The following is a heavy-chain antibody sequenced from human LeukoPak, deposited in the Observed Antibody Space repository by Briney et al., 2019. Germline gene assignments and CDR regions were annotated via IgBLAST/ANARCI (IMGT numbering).Heavy chain of an antibody. CDR1: GGSFSGYY. CDR2: INHSGST. J-gene: IGHJ5*02. CDR3: ARAQDPYYYDNSGYHH. Sequence: PSETLSLTCAVYGGSFSGYYWSWIRQPPGKGLEWIGEINHSGSTNYNPSLKSRVTISVDTSKNQFSLKLSSVTAADTAVYYCARAQDPYYYDNSGYHHWGQGNLVTVSS. D-gene: IGHD3-22*01. V-gene: IGHV4-34*01.